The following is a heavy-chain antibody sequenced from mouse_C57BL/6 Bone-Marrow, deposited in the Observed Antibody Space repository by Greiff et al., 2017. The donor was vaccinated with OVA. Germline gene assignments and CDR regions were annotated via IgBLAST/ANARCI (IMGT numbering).Heavy chain of an antibody. CDR1: GYTFTDYN. Sequence: EVQVVESGPELVKPGASVKIPCKASGYTFTDYNMDWVKQSHGKSLEWIGDINPNNGGTIYNQKFKGKATLTVDKSSSTAYMELRSLTSEDTAVYYCARSEMDGPYYYAMDYWGQGTSVTVSS. CDR2: INPNNGGT. J-gene: IGHJ4*01. V-gene: IGHV1-18*01. D-gene: IGHD2-3*01. CDR3: ARSEMDGPYYYAMDY.